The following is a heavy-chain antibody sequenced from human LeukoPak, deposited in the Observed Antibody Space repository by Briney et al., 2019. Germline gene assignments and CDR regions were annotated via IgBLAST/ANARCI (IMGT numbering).Heavy chain of an antibody. V-gene: IGHV3-7*01. CDR2: IKQDGSEK. Sequence: PGGSLTLSCAASGFTFSSYWMSWVRQAPGKGLEWVANIKQDGSEKYYVDSVKGRFTISRDNAKNSLYLQMNSLRAEDTAVYYCARVQDDFWSGKADCWGQGTLVTVSS. J-gene: IGHJ4*02. CDR1: GFTFSSYW. D-gene: IGHD3-3*01. CDR3: ARVQDDFWSGKADC.